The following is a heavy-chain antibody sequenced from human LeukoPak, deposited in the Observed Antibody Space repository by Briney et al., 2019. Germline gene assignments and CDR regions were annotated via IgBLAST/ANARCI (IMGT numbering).Heavy chain of an antibody. J-gene: IGHJ4*02. CDR1: GFTFSSYE. Sequence: GGSLRLSCAASGFTFSSYEMNWVRQAPGKGLEWVSYISSSGSTIYYADSVKGRFTIYRDNAKNSLYLQMNSLRAEDTAVYYCASMGPMVRGLWGQGTLVTVSS. CDR3: ASMGPMVRGL. D-gene: IGHD3-10*01. V-gene: IGHV3-48*03. CDR2: ISSSGSTI.